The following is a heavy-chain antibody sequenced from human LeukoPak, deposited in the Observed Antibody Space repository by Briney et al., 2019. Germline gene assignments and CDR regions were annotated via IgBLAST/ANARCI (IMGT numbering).Heavy chain of an antibody. J-gene: IGHJ5*01. CDR3: ARDQYVATIGHDS. Sequence: GGSLRLSCAASGFTFSSYYMNWVRQAPGKGLEWVSSISGNTNHLYYADSVKGRFTISRDNAKNSLYLQMNSVRAEDTAVYYCARDQYVATIGHDSWGQGTLVTVS. V-gene: IGHV3-21*01. CDR1: GFTFSSYY. D-gene: IGHD5-24*01. CDR2: ISGNTNHL.